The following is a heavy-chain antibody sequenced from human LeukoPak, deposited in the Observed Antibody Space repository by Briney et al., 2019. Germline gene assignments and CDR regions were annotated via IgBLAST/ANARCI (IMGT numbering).Heavy chain of an antibody. Sequence: SETLSLTCAVYGASFSDYYWSWIRQPPGKGLEWSGEVNHSGSTTYNPSLKSRVTISVDKSKNQFSLKVSYVTAADTAGYYCDSTRVVPAAYYYYYMDLWGKGTTVAVSS. CDR1: GASFSDYY. CDR3: DSTRVVPAAYYYYYMDL. J-gene: IGHJ6*03. CDR2: VNHSGST. V-gene: IGHV4-34*01. D-gene: IGHD2-2*01.